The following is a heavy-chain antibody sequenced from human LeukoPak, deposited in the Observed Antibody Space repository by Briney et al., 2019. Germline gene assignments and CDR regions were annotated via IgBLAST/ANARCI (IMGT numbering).Heavy chain of an antibody. V-gene: IGHV1-8*03. CDR1: GYTFTSYH. D-gene: IGHD2-2*01. CDR2: MNPNSGNT. CDR3: ARVTSGYYYMDV. Sequence: ASVKVSCKASGYTFTSYHINWVRQATGQGLEWMGWMNPNSGNTGYAQKFQGRVTITRNTSISTAYMELSSLRSEDTAVYYCARVTSGYYYMDVWGKGTTVTVSS. J-gene: IGHJ6*03.